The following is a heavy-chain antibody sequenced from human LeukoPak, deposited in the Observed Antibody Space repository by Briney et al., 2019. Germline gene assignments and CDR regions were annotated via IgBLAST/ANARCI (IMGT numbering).Heavy chain of an antibody. V-gene: IGHV3-64*05. CDR2: INSDGGST. CDR1: GFTFSSYA. D-gene: IGHD6-13*01. J-gene: IGHJ5*01. Sequence: PGGSLRLSCSASGFTFSSYAMHWVRQAPGKGLEHVSAINSDGGSTYYADSVKGRFTISRDNSKNTLYFQMRSLRAEDAAVYYCVKGGRYSRGWFDYWGQGTLVTVSS. CDR3: VKGGRYSRGWFDY.